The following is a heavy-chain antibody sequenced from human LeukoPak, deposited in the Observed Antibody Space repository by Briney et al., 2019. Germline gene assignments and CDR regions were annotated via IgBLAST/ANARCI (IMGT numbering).Heavy chain of an antibody. CDR1: GGTFSSYA. D-gene: IGHD4-23*01. CDR3: ASNPRGGNSLRAAFDI. CDR2: IIPIFGTA. Sequence: SVKVSCKASGGTFSSYAISWVRQAPGQGLEWMGGIIPIFGTANYAQKFQGRVTITADKSTSTAYMELSSLRSEDTAVYYCASNPRGGNSLRAAFDIWGQGTMVTVSS. V-gene: IGHV1-69*06. J-gene: IGHJ3*02.